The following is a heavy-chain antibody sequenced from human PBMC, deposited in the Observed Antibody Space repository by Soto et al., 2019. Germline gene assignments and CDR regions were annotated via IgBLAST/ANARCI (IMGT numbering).Heavy chain of an antibody. Sequence: GSLRLSCAASGFTFSSYAMSWVRQAPGKGLEWVSAISGSGGSTYYADSVKGRFTISRDNSKNTLYLQMNSLRAEDTAVYYCANIAMVRGVINWFDPWGQGTLVTVSS. V-gene: IGHV3-23*01. CDR1: GFTFSSYA. CDR2: ISGSGGST. J-gene: IGHJ5*02. CDR3: ANIAMVRGVINWFDP. D-gene: IGHD3-10*01.